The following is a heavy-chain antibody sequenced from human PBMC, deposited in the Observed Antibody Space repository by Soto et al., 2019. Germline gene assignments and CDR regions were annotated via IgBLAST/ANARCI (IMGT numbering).Heavy chain of an antibody. CDR2: IYWDDDK. CDR1: GFSLSTSGVG. CDR3: AHSRRAPYYDFWSGYYPTGNWFDP. J-gene: IGHJ5*02. D-gene: IGHD3-3*01. V-gene: IGHV2-5*02. Sequence: SGPTLVNPTQTLTLTCTFSGFSLSTSGVGVGWIRQPPGKALEWLALIYWDDDKRYSPSLKSRLTITKDTSKNQVVLTMTNMDPVDTATYYCAHSRRAPYYDFWSGYYPTGNWFDPWGQGTLVTVSS.